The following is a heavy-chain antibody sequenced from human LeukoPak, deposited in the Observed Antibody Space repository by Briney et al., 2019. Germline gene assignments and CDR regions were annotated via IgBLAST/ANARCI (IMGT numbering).Heavy chain of an antibody. V-gene: IGHV3-33*01. J-gene: IGHJ4*02. Sequence: PGRSLRLSCAASGFTCSSYGMHWVRQAPGKGLEWVAVIWYDGSNKYYADSVKGRFTISRDNSKNTLYLQMNSLRAEDTAVYYCARDRDCSGGSCYGYWGQGTLVTVSS. CDR3: ARDRDCSGGSCYGY. CDR1: GFTCSSYG. D-gene: IGHD2-15*01. CDR2: IWYDGSNK.